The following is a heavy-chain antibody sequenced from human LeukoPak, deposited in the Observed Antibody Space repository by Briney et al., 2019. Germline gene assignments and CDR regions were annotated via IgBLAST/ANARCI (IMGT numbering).Heavy chain of an antibody. CDR3: ARGDVAAGGSYYLDY. J-gene: IGHJ4*02. V-gene: IGHV4-34*01. CDR2: INHSGST. D-gene: IGHD1-26*01. Sequence: PSETLSLTCAVYGGSFSGYYWSWIRQPLGKGLEWIGEINHSGSTNYNPSLKSRVTISVDTSKNQFSLELSSVTAADTAVYYCARGDVAAGGSYYLDYWGQGTLVTVSS. CDR1: GGSFSGYY.